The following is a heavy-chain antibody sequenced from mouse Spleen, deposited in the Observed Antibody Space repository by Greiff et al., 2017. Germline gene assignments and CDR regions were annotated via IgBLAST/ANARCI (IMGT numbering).Heavy chain of an antibody. D-gene: IGHD3-2*01. CDR2: IYPGDGDT. CDR3: ARWQQTARAGYFDY. Sequence: VKVVESGAELARPGASVKLSCKASGYTFTSYWMQWVKQRPGQGLEWIGAIYPGDGDTRYTQKFKGKATLTADKSSSTAYMQLSSLASEDSAVYYCARWQQTARAGYFDYWGQGTTLTVSS. CDR1: GYTFTSYW. J-gene: IGHJ2*01. V-gene: IGHV1-87*01.